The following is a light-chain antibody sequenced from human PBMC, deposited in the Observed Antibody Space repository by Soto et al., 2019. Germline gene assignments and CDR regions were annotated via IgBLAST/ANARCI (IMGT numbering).Light chain of an antibody. CDR3: QQSYSTLSIT. CDR2: AAS. CDR1: ESISRH. V-gene: IGKV1-39*01. J-gene: IGKJ5*01. Sequence: DIQMTQSPSSLSASVGDRVTITCRASESISRHLNWYQQKPGKAPKLLIYAASSLQNGVPSRFRGSGSGTDFTLTISNLQPEDFATDYCQQSYSTLSITFGQGTRLEIK.